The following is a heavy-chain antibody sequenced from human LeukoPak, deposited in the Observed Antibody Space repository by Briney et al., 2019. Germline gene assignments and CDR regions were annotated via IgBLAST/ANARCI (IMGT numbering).Heavy chain of an antibody. V-gene: IGHV3-33*01. CDR1: GFTFGGYG. D-gene: IGHD6-19*01. J-gene: IGHJ4*02. Sequence: GGSLRLSCAGSGFTFGGYGMQWFCQTPGKGLEWVAVIAYDGSRAFYADSVKGRFTISRDNSKNTMSVQMDDLRAEDTAVYYCTRYNSDHFDYWGQGTLVTVSS. CDR3: TRYNSDHFDY. CDR2: IAYDGSRA.